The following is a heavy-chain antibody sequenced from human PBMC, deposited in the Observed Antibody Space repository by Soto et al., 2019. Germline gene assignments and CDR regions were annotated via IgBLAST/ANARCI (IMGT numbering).Heavy chain of an antibody. CDR1: GFTFRNYW. Sequence: PVGSLRLSCAASGFTFRNYWMSWVRQAPGKGLEWVANIKQDGSENYYVDSVKVRFTTSRDNTKNSFYPQMNSLRAEDTAVYYCARDHINGWKFDYWGRGTLVTVSS. D-gene: IGHD6-19*01. CDR3: ARDHINGWKFDY. CDR2: IKQDGSEN. V-gene: IGHV3-7*01. J-gene: IGHJ4*02.